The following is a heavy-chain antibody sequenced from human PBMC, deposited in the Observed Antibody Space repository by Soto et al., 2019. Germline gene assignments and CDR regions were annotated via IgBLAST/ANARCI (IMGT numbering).Heavy chain of an antibody. J-gene: IGHJ4*02. V-gene: IGHV3-23*01. CDR2: ISDTGGTT. D-gene: IGHD6-19*01. Sequence: PGGSLRLSCAASGFTFSNYAMSWVRQAPGKGLEWVSVISDTGGTTDYADSVKGRFTISRDKSKNTLYLQMNNLRAEDTAVYYRAKSPGGWFFDDWGQGTVVTVSS. CDR3: AKSPGGWFFDD. CDR1: GFTFSNYA.